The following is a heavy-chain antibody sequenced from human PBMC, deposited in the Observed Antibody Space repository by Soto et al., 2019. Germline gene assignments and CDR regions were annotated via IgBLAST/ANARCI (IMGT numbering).Heavy chain of an antibody. Sequence: GESLKISCKGFGYNFSNSWIGWLRQMPGQGLEWMGIIYPGTSDTRYSPSFQGQVIVSADKSISTVFLQWNSLKASDTAMYFCARSGFYWYFDLWGRGTLVTVSS. D-gene: IGHD5-12*01. CDR3: ARSGFYWYFDL. V-gene: IGHV5-51*01. J-gene: IGHJ2*01. CDR1: GYNFSNSW. CDR2: IYPGTSDT.